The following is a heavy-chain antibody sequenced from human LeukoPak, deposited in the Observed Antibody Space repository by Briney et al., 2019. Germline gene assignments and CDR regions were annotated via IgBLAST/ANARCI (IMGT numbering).Heavy chain of an antibody. D-gene: IGHD3-22*01. V-gene: IGHV3-15*01. J-gene: IGHJ3*02. Sequence: PGGSLRLSCAASGFAFINAYMAWVRQAPGKGLEWVGRIKSKTDGGTTDYAAPVKGRFTISRDDSKNTLYLQMNSLKTEDTAVYYCTTDGLDYDSSGYLEAFDIWGQGTMVTVSS. CDR1: GFAFINAY. CDR3: TTDGLDYDSSGYLEAFDI. CDR2: IKSKTDGGTT.